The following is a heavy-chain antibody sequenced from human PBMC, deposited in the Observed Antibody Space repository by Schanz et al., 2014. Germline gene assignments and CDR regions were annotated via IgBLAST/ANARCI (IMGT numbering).Heavy chain of an antibody. D-gene: IGHD3-10*01. CDR1: GFTFSDYW. J-gene: IGHJ3*02. CDR2: VSSDGNND. V-gene: IGHV3-30*18. Sequence: VQVVESGGGLVQPGGSLRLSCTASGFTFSDYWMSWVRQAPGKGLEWVALVSSDGNNDYYTDSVKGRFTISRDNAENTLYLQMNSLRAEDTAVYYCAKGRFRELKAFDIWGQGTIVNVSS. CDR3: AKGRFRELKAFDI.